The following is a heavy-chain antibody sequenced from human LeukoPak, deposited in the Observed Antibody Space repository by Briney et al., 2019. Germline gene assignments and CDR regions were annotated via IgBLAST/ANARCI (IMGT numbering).Heavy chain of an antibody. Sequence: APVKVSCKASGYTFTGYYMHWVRQAPGQGLEWMGWINPNSGGTNYAQKFQGRVTMTRDTSISTAYMELSRLRSDDTAVYYCARAYYDSSGYYSNWFDPWGQGTLVTVSS. J-gene: IGHJ5*02. D-gene: IGHD3-22*01. CDR3: ARAYYDSSGYYSNWFDP. CDR2: INPNSGGT. V-gene: IGHV1-2*02. CDR1: GYTFTGYY.